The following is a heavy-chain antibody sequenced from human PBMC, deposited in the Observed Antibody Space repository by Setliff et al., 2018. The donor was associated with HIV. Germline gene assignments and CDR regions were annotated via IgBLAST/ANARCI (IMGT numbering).Heavy chain of an antibody. Sequence: ASVKVSCKASGYTFTGYYMHWVRQAPGQGLEWMGWINPNSGGTAYAQKFQGRVTITADESTSTAYMELSSLRSDDTAVYYCARDFSGQQLVGGWFDPWGQGTLVTVSS. CDR2: INPNSGGT. CDR1: GYTFTGYY. V-gene: IGHV1-2*02. J-gene: IGHJ5*02. CDR3: ARDFSGQQLVGGWFDP. D-gene: IGHD6-13*01.